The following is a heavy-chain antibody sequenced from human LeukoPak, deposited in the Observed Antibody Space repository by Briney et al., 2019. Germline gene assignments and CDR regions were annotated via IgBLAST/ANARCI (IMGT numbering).Heavy chain of an antibody. Sequence: GASVKVSCKASGYTFTGYYMHWVRQARGQGLEWRGWINPNSGGAKYAKKLPGRVDMTRETSISTAYMELSRLRSDDAAVYYCARDHKSYSGSYIGYWGQGTLVTVSS. V-gene: IGHV1-2*02. J-gene: IGHJ4*02. CDR2: INPNSGGA. D-gene: IGHD1-26*01. CDR3: ARDHKSYSGSYIGY. CDR1: GYTFTGYY.